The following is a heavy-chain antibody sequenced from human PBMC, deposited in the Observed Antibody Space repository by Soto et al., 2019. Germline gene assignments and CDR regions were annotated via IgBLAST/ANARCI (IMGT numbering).Heavy chain of an antibody. CDR1: GFTFSTYW. D-gene: IGHD3-22*01. CDR2: INQDGSEK. CDR3: ARSSGYHDTYPTNQYFHH. Sequence: GGSLRLSCAASGFTFSTYWMSWVRQAPGKGLEWVANINQDGSEKYYVDSVKGRFTISRDNARNSLYLQVNSLRADDTAMFYCARSSGYHDTYPTNQYFHHWGHGTLVTVSS. J-gene: IGHJ1*01. V-gene: IGHV3-7*01.